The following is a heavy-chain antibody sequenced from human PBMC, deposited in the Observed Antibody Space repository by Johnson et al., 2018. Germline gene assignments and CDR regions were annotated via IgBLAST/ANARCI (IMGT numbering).Heavy chain of an antibody. J-gene: IGHJ6*03. CDR1: GFTFNTYW. V-gene: IGHV3-9*01. CDR2: INLNSGNI. CDR3: AKDWGRCSKNRDV. D-gene: IGHD3-10*02. Sequence: VQLVQSGGGLVQPGGSLRLSCAASGFTFNTYWMSWVRQAPGKGLEWVSGINLNSGNIDYADSVKGRFTLSRDKTKNSLYLQMISLRAEDTALYYCAKDWGRCSKNRDVWGKGTTVIVSS.